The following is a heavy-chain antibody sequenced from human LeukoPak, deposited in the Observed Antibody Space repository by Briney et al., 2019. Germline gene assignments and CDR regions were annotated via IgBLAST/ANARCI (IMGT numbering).Heavy chain of an antibody. J-gene: IGHJ4*02. CDR2: INHSGST. CDR1: GGSLSGYY. CDR3: ARGLAWSGYYTVGFFDH. D-gene: IGHD3-3*01. Sequence: SETLSLTCAVYGGSLSGYYWSWIRQPPGKGLEWIGEINHSGSTNYNPSLKSRVTISVDTSKNQFSLKLSSVTAADTAVYYCARGLAWSGYYTVGFFDHWGQGTLVTVSS. V-gene: IGHV4-34*01.